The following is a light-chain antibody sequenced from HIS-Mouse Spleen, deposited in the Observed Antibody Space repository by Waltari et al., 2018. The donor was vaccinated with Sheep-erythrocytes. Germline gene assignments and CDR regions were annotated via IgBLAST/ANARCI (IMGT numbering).Light chain of an antibody. V-gene: IGKV1-33*01. CDR2: DAS. J-gene: IGKJ4*01. Sequence: QVNQSPIPLFASVGDRINITCQAKPEIRNYLNWYQQKPGKAPKLLIYDASNLETGVPSRFSGSGSGTDFTFTISSLQPEDIATYYCQQYDNLLTFGGGTKVEIK. CDR1: PEIRNY. CDR3: QQYDNLLT.